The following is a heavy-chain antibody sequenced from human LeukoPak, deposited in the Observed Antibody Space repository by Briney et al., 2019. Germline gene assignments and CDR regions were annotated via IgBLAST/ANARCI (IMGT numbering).Heavy chain of an antibody. CDR2: IYYSGST. V-gene: IGHV4-59*01. D-gene: IGHD3-9*01. CDR1: GGSISSYY. Sequence: SETLSLTCTVSGGSISSYYWSWIRQPPGKGLEWIGYIYYSGSTNYNPSLKSRVTISVDTSKNQFSLKLSSVTAADTAVYYCARSRDYDILTGYRYYYMDVWGKGTTVTVSS. CDR3: ARSRDYDILTGYRYYYMDV. J-gene: IGHJ6*03.